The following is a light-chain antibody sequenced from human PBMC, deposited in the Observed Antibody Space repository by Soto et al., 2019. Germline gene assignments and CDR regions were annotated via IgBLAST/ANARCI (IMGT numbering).Light chain of an antibody. CDR2: AAS. CDR3: QQYGGSPWT. J-gene: IGKJ1*01. V-gene: IGKV3-20*01. Sequence: ENFLTQSPGTLSLSPGERATLSCRSSQSVNSNYLAWYQQKPGQAPRLLIYAASSRAAGFPDRFSGSGSETDFTLTISRLEPEDFAVYYCQQYGGSPWTFGQGTKVEIK. CDR1: QSVNSNY.